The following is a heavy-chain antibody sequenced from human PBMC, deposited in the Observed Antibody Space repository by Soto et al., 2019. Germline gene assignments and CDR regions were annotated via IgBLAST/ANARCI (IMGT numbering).Heavy chain of an antibody. CDR3: ARYVEQWLVPHDFDS. CDR2: ISSSGSTI. V-gene: IGHV3-48*03. CDR1: GCTVSSDE. J-gene: IGHJ3*02. D-gene: IGHD6-19*01. Sequence: PGVSLRLSCAASGCTVSSDEMNWVRQAPGKGLEWVSYISSSGSTIYYADSVKGRFTISRDNAKKSLYLQMNSLRADDTAVYYCARYVEQWLVPHDFDSWGQRTTVIVSS.